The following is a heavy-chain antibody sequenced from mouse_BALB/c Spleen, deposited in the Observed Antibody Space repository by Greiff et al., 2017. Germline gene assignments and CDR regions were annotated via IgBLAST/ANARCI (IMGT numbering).Heavy chain of an antibody. CDR1: GYTFSSYW. CDR3: ARPGYGNSLTAMDY. Sequence: QVQLKQSGAELMKPGASVKISCKATGYTFSSYWIEWVKQRPGHGLEWIGEILPGSGSTNYNEKFKGKATFTADTSSNTAYMQLSSLTSEDSAVYYCARPGYGNSLTAMDYWGQGTSVTVSS. J-gene: IGHJ4*01. V-gene: IGHV1-9*01. CDR2: ILPGSGST. D-gene: IGHD2-1*01.